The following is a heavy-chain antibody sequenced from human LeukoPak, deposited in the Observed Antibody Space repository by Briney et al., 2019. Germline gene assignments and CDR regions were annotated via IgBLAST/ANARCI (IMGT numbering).Heavy chain of an antibody. J-gene: IGHJ6*03. CDR3: ARLFGSSWFGELPSPSYYYYYMDV. CDR1: GGSISSYY. Sequence: KTSGTLSLTCTVSGGSISSYYWSWIRQPPGKGLEWIGYIYYSGSTNYNPSLKSRVTISVDTSKNQFSLKLSSVTAADTAAYYCARLFGSSWFGELPSPSYYYYYMDVWGKGTTVTVSS. CDR2: IYYSGST. D-gene: IGHD3-10*01. V-gene: IGHV4-59*08.